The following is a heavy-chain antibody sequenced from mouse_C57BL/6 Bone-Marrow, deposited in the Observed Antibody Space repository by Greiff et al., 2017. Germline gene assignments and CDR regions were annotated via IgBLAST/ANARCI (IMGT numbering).Heavy chain of an antibody. V-gene: IGHV1-9*01. Sequence: VQLQQSGAELLKPGASVKLSCKATGYPFNGYWIEWVKQRPGHGLEWIGEILPGSGSTNYNEQFKGKATFTADLSSNTAYMQISRLTTEASAIYYCARCGYAMDYWGQGTSVTVSS. J-gene: IGHJ4*01. CDR1: GYPFNGYW. CDR2: ILPGSGST. CDR3: ARCGYAMDY.